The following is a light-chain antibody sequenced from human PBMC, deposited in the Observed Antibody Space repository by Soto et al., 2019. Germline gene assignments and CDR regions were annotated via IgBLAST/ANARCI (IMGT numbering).Light chain of an antibody. CDR2: DVS. CDR1: SSDVGGYNY. J-gene: IGLJ1*01. V-gene: IGLV2-14*01. Sequence: QSALTQPASVSGSPGQSITISCTGTSSDVGGYNYVSWYQQHPGKAPKLMIYDVSNRPSGVSNRFSGSKFGNTASLTISGLQAEDEAYYYCSSYTSSSSYVFGTGTKLTVL. CDR3: SSYTSSSSYV.